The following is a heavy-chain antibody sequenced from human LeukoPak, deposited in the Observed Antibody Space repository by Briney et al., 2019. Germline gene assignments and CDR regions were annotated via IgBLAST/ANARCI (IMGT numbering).Heavy chain of an antibody. V-gene: IGHV3-21*01. CDR3: ARVGEMATSPFDY. J-gene: IGHJ4*02. CDR2: ISSSSSYI. D-gene: IGHD5-24*01. CDR1: GFTFSSYS. Sequence: GGSLRLSCAASGFTFSSYSMNWVRQAPGKGLEWVSSISSSSSYIYYADSVKGRFTISRDNAKNSLYLQMNSLRAEDTAVYYCARVGEMATSPFDYWGQGTLVTVSS.